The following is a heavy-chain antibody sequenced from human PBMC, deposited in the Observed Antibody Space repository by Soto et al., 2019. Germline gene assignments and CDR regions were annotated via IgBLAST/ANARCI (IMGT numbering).Heavy chain of an antibody. V-gene: IGHV4-4*02. CDR3: AGQWAAGYGAFDP. J-gene: IGHJ5*02. CDR1: GGSISNNRW. Sequence: QVKLQESGPGLEKPSGTLSLTCAVSGGSISNNRWWTWVRQAPGKGLEGIGEIHDRGSTNYNLSLKSRATVSIDRSKNQFSLERRAVTAADTAVYYCAGQWAAGYGAFDPWCQGTLVTVSS. D-gene: IGHD3-9*01. CDR2: IHDRGST.